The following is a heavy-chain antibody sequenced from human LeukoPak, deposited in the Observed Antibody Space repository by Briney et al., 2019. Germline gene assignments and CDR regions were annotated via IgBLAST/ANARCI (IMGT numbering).Heavy chain of an antibody. Sequence: PSETLSLTCTVSGGSISSSSYYWGWIRQPPGKGLEWIGSIYYSGSAYYNPSLKSRVTISVDTSKSQVSLKLSSVTAADTAVYYCASWLWKHDHWGQGNLVTVSS. CDR3: ASWLWKHDH. J-gene: IGHJ4*02. CDR2: IYYSGSA. V-gene: IGHV4-39*01. CDR1: GGSISSSSYY. D-gene: IGHD5-18*01.